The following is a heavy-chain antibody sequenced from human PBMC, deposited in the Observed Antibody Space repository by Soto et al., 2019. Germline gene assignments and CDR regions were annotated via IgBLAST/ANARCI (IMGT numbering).Heavy chain of an antibody. Sequence: SETRSLTCTVSAGSPSPGAWSGIRLLLGKGLEWVGYIYYDGTARHNPSLKSRVTISLETSRSQFSLRLTSVTAADTAVYYCARLGKPSQSLDPSGPGILVTLSS. CDR2: IYYDGTA. V-gene: IGHV4-59*08. D-gene: IGHD6-19*01. CDR1: AGSPSPGA. J-gene: IGHJ5*02. CDR3: ARLGKPSQSLDP.